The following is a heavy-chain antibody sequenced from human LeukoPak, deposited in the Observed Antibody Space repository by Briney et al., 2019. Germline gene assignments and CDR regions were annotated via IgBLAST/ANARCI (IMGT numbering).Heavy chain of an antibody. J-gene: IGHJ4*02. Sequence: GGSLRLSCAASGFTFSSYSMNWVRQAPGKGLEWVSSISSSSSYIYYADSVKGRFTISRDNSKNTLYLQMNSLIDEDTAVYYCARVRGGWYDDYWGQGTLVTVSS. CDR1: GFTFSSYS. D-gene: IGHD6-19*01. CDR3: ARVRGGWYDDY. V-gene: IGHV3-21*01. CDR2: ISSSSSYI.